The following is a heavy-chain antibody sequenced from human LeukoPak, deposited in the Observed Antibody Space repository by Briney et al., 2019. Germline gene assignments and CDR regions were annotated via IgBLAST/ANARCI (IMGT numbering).Heavy chain of an antibody. Sequence: WGSLRLSCAASGFTFSSYWMSWVRQAPGKGLEWVANIKQDGSEKYYVDSVKGRFTISRDNSKNTLFLQMNSLRDDDTAVYYCVRGVGVSRFNYFDPWGQGTLVIVSS. J-gene: IGHJ5*02. D-gene: IGHD6-13*01. V-gene: IGHV3-7*02. CDR2: IKQDGSEK. CDR3: VRGVGVSRFNYFDP. CDR1: GFTFSSYW.